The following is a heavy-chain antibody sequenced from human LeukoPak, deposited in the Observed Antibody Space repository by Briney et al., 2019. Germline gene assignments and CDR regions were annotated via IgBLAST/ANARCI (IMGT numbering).Heavy chain of an antibody. CDR3: ARDSSYCPDASCWGPDVQVVSGYYFDY. CDR1: GGSMTSRY. Sequence: SETLSLTCTVSGGSMTSRYWSWIRQSPGKGLEWIGYIHDSGSTNYNPSLRSRVTISLDTSNNHFSLRLSSVTAADTAMYYRARDSSYCPDASCWGPDVQVVSGYYFDYWGPGILVTVTS. J-gene: IGHJ4*02. CDR2: IHDSGST. D-gene: IGHD3-10*01. V-gene: IGHV4-59*11.